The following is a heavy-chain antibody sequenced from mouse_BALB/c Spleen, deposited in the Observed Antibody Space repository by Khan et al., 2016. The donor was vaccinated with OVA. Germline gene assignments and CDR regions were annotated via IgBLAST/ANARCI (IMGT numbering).Heavy chain of an antibody. CDR2: ISTGGHYT. Sequence: EVELVESGGDLVEPGGSLKLSCAASGFTFSTYGMSWVRQTPDKRLEWVATISTGGHYTYYPDSVRGRFTISRDNAKNTLYLQMTSLKSEDTAMFYCARLAYYYDSEGFAYWGQGTLVTFSA. J-gene: IGHJ3*01. D-gene: IGHD1-1*01. CDR3: ARLAYYYDSEGFAY. V-gene: IGHV5-6*01. CDR1: GFTFSTYG.